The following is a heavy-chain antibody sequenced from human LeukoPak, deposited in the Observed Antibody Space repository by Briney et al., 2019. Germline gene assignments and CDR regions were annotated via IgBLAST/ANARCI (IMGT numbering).Heavy chain of an antibody. J-gene: IGHJ6*03. V-gene: IGHV3-48*01. CDR3: ARQDSGSYYYYYYMDV. D-gene: IGHD1-26*01. CDR2: ISGSSSTI. CDR1: GFTFSSYS. Sequence: GGSLRLSCAASGFTFSSYSMNWVRQAPGKGLEWVSYISGSSSTIYYADSVKGRFTISRDNAKNSLYLQMNSLRAEDTAVYYCARQDSGSYYYYYYMDVWGKGTTVTVSS.